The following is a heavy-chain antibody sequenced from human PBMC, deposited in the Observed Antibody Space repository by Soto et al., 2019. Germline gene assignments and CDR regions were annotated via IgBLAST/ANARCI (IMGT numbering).Heavy chain of an antibody. V-gene: IGHV3-33*01. CDR2: IWYDGSNK. D-gene: IGHD3-22*01. CDR3: ARIYDSSGSSSDY. CDR1: GFTFSSYG. Sequence: GGSLRLSCAASGFTFSSYGMHWVRQAPGKGLEWVAVIWYDGSNKYYADSVKGRFTISRDNSKNTLYLQMNSLRAEDTAVYYCARIYDSSGSSSDYWGQGTLVTVSS. J-gene: IGHJ4*02.